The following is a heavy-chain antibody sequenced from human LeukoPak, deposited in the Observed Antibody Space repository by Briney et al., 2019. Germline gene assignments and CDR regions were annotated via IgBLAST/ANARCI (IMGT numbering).Heavy chain of an antibody. D-gene: IGHD5-12*01. CDR2: IVASSGST. V-gene: IGHV3-23*01. Sequence: SGGSLRLSCAASGFSISNSAMSWVRQAPGKGLEWVSLIVASSGSTFYADSVKGRFTISRDSSKNTLYLQMNSLRAEDMAVYYCAKGAYDYIEMGYFDYWGQGTLVTVSS. CDR1: GFSISNSA. J-gene: IGHJ4*02. CDR3: AKGAYDYIEMGYFDY.